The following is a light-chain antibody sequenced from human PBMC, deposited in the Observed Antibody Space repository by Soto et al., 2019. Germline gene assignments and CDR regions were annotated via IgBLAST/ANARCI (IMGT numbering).Light chain of an antibody. CDR1: QSVSSSY. V-gene: IGKV3-20*01. J-gene: IGKJ4*01. Sequence: EIVLTQSPDTLSLSPGERDTLSCRASQSVSSSYLAWYQHRPGQAPRLLIYDASSRTTGTPARFSGSGSGRDFTLAISRLEPEDFAVDYCHQYGSSSRLPVGGGTNVEIK. CDR2: DAS. CDR3: HQYGSSSRLP.